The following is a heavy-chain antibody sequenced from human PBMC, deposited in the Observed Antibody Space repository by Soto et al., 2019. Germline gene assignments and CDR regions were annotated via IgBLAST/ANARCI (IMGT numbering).Heavy chain of an antibody. V-gene: IGHV3-33*01. CDR2: IWYDGSNK. CDR1: GFTFSSYA. CDR3: ASGDSSGYYLDY. J-gene: IGHJ4*02. D-gene: IGHD3-22*01. Sequence: QVQLVESGGGVVQPGRSLRLSCAASGFTFSSYAMHWVRQAPGKGLEWVAVIWYDGSNKYYADSMKGRFTISRDNSKNTLYLQMNSLRAEDTAVYYCASGDSSGYYLDYWGQGTLVTVSS.